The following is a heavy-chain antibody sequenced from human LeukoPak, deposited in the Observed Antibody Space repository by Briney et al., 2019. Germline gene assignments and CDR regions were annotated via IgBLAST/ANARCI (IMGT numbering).Heavy chain of an antibody. CDR3: AKGGRYYDFWSGYPFDY. Sequence: GGSLRLSCAASGFTFSSYAMSWVRQAPGKGLEWVSAISGSGGSTYYADSVKGRFTISRGNSKNTLYLQMNSLRAEDTAVYYCAKGGRYYDFWSGYPFDYWGQGTLVTVSS. CDR1: GFTFSSYA. J-gene: IGHJ4*02. D-gene: IGHD3-3*01. CDR2: ISGSGGST. V-gene: IGHV3-23*01.